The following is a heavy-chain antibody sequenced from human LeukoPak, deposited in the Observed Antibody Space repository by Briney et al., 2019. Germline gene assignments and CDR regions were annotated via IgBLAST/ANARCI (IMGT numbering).Heavy chain of an antibody. CDR2: IYPGDSDT. V-gene: IGHV5-51*01. D-gene: IGHD3-22*01. J-gene: IGHJ4*02. CDR3: ARSHTEYYYDSSGYYFDY. CDR1: GYSFTSYW. Sequence: GESLKISCKGSGYSFTSYWIGWVRQMPGKGPEWMGIIYPGDSDTRYSPSFQGQVTISADKSISTAYLQWSSLKASDTAMYYCARSHTEYYYDSSGYYFDYWGQGTLVTVSS.